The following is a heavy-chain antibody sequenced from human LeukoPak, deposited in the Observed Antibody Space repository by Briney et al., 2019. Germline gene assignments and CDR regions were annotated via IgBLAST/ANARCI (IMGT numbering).Heavy chain of an antibody. J-gene: IGHJ4*02. D-gene: IGHD3-22*01. CDR2: ISSSSSYI. CDR1: GLTFSSYS. Sequence: GGSLRLSCAASGLTFSSYSMNWVRQAPGKGLEWVSSISSSSSYIYYAHSVKGLFTISRKNVKNSLYLQISSLIAEDTAVYYCVRDQFVEDSSGYSRYWGQGTLVTVSS. CDR3: VRDQFVEDSSGYSRY. V-gene: IGHV3-21*01.